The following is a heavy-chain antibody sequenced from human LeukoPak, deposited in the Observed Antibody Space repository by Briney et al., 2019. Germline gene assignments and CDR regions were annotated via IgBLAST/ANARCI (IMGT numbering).Heavy chain of an antibody. V-gene: IGHV3-48*02. CDR1: GFSFSDYA. J-gene: IGHJ4*02. Sequence: GGSLRLSCTASGFSFSDYAMSCVRQAPGKGLEWVSYISSSSSTIYYADSVKGRFTISRDNAKNSLYLQMNSLRDEDTAVYYCARAYGSGSYGYFDYWGQGTLVTVSS. D-gene: IGHD3-10*01. CDR2: ISSSSSTI. CDR3: ARAYGSGSYGYFDY.